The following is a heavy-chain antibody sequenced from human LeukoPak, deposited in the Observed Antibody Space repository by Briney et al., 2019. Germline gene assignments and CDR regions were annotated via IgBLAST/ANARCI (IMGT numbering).Heavy chain of an antibody. Sequence: SETLSLTCTVSGFSISSNYYWGWIRQPPGKGLEWIATIYHSGRTYYSPSLKSRVTISVDTSKNQFSLKLSSVTAADTAVYYCARDYCGGDCYPMGDWFDPWGQGTLVTVSS. J-gene: IGHJ5*02. CDR2: IYHSGRT. D-gene: IGHD2-21*01. V-gene: IGHV4-38-2*02. CDR3: ARDYCGGDCYPMGDWFDP. CDR1: GFSISSNYY.